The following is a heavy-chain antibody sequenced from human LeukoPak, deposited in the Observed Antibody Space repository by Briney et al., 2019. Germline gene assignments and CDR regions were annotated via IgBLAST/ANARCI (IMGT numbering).Heavy chain of an antibody. J-gene: IGHJ4*02. D-gene: IGHD1-26*01. V-gene: IGHV1-24*01. CDR1: GYTLTELS. Sequence: ASVKVSCKVSGYTLTELSMHWVRQAPGKGLEWMGGFDPEDGETIYAQKFQGRVTMTEDTSTDTAYMELSSLRSEDTAVYYCATVSSGSYHLGLDYWGQGTLVTVSS. CDR3: ATVSSGSYHLGLDY. CDR2: FDPEDGET.